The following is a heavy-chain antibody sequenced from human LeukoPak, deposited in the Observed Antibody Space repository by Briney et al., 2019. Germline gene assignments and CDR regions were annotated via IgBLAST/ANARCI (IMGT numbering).Heavy chain of an antibody. Sequence: GRSLRLSCAASGFTFSSYGMHWVRQAPGKGLEWVSAISGSGGSTYYADSVKGRFTISRDNSKNTLYLQMNSLRAEDTAVYYCAKAVYCSSTSCYGYYYGMDVWGKGTTVTVSS. V-gene: IGHV3-23*01. D-gene: IGHD2-2*01. CDR1: GFTFSSYG. J-gene: IGHJ6*04. CDR3: AKAVYCSSTSCYGYYYGMDV. CDR2: ISGSGGST.